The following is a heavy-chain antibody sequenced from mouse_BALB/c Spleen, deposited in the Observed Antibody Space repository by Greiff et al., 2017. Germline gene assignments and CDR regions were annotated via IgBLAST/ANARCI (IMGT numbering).Heavy chain of an antibody. Sequence: DVKLVESGGGLVKPGGSLKLSCAASGFTFSSYTMSWVRQTPEKRLEWVATISSGGSYTYYPDSVKGRFTISRDNAKNTLYLQMSSLKSEDTAMYYCTREGYGNFWFAYWGQGTLVTVSA. CDR1: GFTFSSYT. V-gene: IGHV5-6-4*01. CDR3: TREGYGNFWFAY. J-gene: IGHJ3*01. CDR2: ISSGGSYT. D-gene: IGHD2-1*01.